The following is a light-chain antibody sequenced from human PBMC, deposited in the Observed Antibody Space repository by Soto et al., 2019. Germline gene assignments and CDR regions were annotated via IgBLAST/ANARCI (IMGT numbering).Light chain of an antibody. CDR2: GAS. CDR3: QQYQKWPLT. V-gene: IGKV3-15*01. CDR1: QSVSSN. Sequence: EIVMTQSTATLSVSPGERATLSCRASQSVSSNLAWYQHKPGQAPRLLIYGASIRATGVPARFSGSGSGTEFTLTISSLQSEDFAVYYCQQYQKWPLTFGGGTKAEIK. J-gene: IGKJ4*01.